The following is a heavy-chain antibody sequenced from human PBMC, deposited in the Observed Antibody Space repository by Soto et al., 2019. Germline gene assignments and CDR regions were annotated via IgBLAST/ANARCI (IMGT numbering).Heavy chain of an antibody. V-gene: IGHV1-2*02. J-gene: IGHJ4*02. D-gene: IGHD3-3*01. Sequence: ASVKVSCKASGYTFAGYYMHWVRQAPGQGLEWMGWINPNSGGTNYAQKFQGRVTMTRDTSISTAYMELSRLRSDDTAVYYCARADTTPITIFGVVITPDYWGQGTLVTVSS. CDR1: GYTFAGYY. CDR3: ARADTTPITIFGVVITPDY. CDR2: INPNSGGT.